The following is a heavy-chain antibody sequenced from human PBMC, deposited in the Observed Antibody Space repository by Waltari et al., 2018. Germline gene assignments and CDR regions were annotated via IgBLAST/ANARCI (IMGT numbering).Heavy chain of an antibody. CDR2: IYYSGSS. D-gene: IGHD1-26*01. CDR3: ARGLGYSGSQSWFDP. Sequence: QVQLQESGPGLVKPSQTLSLTCTVSGGSICSGGYYWSWIRQHPGKGLEWIGYIYYSGSSYYNPSLQSRVTISVDTSKNQFSLKLSSVTAADTAVYYCARGLGYSGSQSWFDPWGQGTLVTVSS. V-gene: IGHV4-31*03. CDR1: GGSICSGGYY. J-gene: IGHJ5*02.